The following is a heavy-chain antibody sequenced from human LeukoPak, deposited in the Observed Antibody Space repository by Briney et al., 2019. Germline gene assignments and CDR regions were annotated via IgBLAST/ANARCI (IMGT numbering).Heavy chain of an antibody. J-gene: IGHJ6*02. D-gene: IGHD6-19*01. CDR2: ISAYNGAT. Sequence: VASVKVSCKASGYTFTSYAISWVRQAPGQGLEYMGWISAYNGATNYAQKFQGRVTLTTDSSTTTAYMELRSLTSDDTAVYYCARLYSSGWPLEPMDVWGQGTTVTVSS. V-gene: IGHV1-18*01. CDR3: ARLYSSGWPLEPMDV. CDR1: GYTFTSYA.